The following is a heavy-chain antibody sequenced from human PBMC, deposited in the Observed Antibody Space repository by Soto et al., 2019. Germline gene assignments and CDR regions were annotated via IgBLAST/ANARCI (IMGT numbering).Heavy chain of an antibody. CDR1: GGTFSSYA. V-gene: IGHV1-69*13. CDR3: ARDHGDYGVTYYVMAV. Sequence: ASVKVSCKASGGTFSSYAISWVRQAPGQGLEWMGGIIPIFGTANYAQKFQGRVTITADESTSTAYMELSSLRSEDTAVYYCARDHGDYGVTYYVMAVWGQGTTVTVSS. J-gene: IGHJ6*02. D-gene: IGHD4-17*01. CDR2: IIPIFGTA.